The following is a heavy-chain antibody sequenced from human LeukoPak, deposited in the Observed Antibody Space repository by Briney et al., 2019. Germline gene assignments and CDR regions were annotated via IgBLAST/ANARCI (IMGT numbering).Heavy chain of an antibody. CDR3: ARDHYSRNDY. J-gene: IGHJ4*02. D-gene: IGHD6-13*01. CDR2: ISSSSSPI. CDR1: GFAFNTYS. Sequence: GGSLRLSCAASGFAFNTYSMNWVRQAPGKGLEWVSYISSSSSPIYYADPVKGRFTISRDNAKNSLYLQMNSLRDEDTAVYYCARDHYSRNDYWGQGTLVTVSS. V-gene: IGHV3-48*02.